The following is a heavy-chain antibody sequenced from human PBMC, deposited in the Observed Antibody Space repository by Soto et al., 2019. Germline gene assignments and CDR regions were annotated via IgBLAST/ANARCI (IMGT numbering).Heavy chain of an antibody. J-gene: IGHJ3*02. CDR2: IDTYGSAT. CDR3: ARVLKSSGWDNDVFDI. V-gene: IGHV3-74*01. CDR1: RFTFSSYA. Sequence: GGSLRLSCAASRFTFSSYAMSWVRQAPGKGLVWVSRIDTYGSATRYADSVKGRFTISRDNAENSLYLQMNTLRVEDTAVYYCARVLKSSGWDNDVFDIWGQGTMVTVSS. D-gene: IGHD6-19*01.